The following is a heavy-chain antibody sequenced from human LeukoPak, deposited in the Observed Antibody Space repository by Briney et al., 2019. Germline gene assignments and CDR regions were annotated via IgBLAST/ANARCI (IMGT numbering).Heavy chain of an antibody. CDR1: VGSISSSSYY. CDR3: ARHGEMAVITHLDY. D-gene: IGHD5-24*01. V-gene: IGHV4-39*01. Sequence: SETLSLTCTVSVGSISSSSYYWGWIRQPPGKGLEWIGSIYYSGSTYYNPSLKSRVTISVDTPKNQFSLKLISVTAADTAVYYCARHGEMAVITHLDYWGQGILVTVSS. CDR2: IYYSGST. J-gene: IGHJ4*02.